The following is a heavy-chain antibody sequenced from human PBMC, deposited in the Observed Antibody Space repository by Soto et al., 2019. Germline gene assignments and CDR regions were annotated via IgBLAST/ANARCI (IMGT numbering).Heavy chain of an antibody. CDR2: IYYSGST. Sequence: PSETLSLTCTVSGGSIISGDYYWNWIRQRPGKGLEWIGNIYYSGSTDYNPSLKGRVSISVNTSKDQFSLKLSSVTAADTAVYYCATIDAYNPPYWGQGTLVTVSS. CDR3: ATIDAYNPPY. CDR1: GGSIISGDYY. D-gene: IGHD1-1*01. J-gene: IGHJ4*02. V-gene: IGHV4-31*03.